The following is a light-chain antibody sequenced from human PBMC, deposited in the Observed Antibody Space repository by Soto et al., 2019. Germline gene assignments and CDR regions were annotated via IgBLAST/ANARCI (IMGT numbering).Light chain of an antibody. V-gene: IGKV3-11*01. CDR1: QSVTFY. CDR3: QQRGTWPPT. J-gene: IGKJ2*01. Sequence: EIVLTQSPATLSLSPGQRATLSCRASQSVTFYLAWYQQKPGQAPRLLIYDTSNRATGIPARFSGSGYGTEFTLTISSLVPGDFAVYYCQQRGTWPPTFGQGTKLEMK. CDR2: DTS.